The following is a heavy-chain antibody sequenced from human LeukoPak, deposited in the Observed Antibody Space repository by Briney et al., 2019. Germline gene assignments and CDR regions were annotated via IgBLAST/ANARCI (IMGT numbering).Heavy chain of an antibody. CDR2: LDTDGSDT. V-gene: IGHV3-74*01. Sequence: GGSLRLSCAASGFTFSNYWMHWVRQAPGKGLVWVSRLDTDGSDTSYADSMKGRFTISGDNSKNTASLQMNSLRAEDTAVYYCARGVIGAFDIWGQGTMVTVSS. D-gene: IGHD2/OR15-2a*01. CDR3: ARGVIGAFDI. CDR1: GFTFSNYW. J-gene: IGHJ3*02.